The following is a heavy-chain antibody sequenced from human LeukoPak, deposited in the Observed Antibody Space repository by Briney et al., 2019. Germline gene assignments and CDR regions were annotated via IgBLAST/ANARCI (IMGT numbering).Heavy chain of an antibody. Sequence: SETLSLTCTVSGGSISSYYWSWIRQPPGKGLEWIGYIYYSGSTNYNPSLKSRVTISVDTSKNQFSLKLSSVTAADTAVYYCARDPFPPYYYDSSGYFWGQGTLVTVSS. D-gene: IGHD3-22*01. J-gene: IGHJ4*02. CDR3: ARDPFPPYYYDSSGYF. V-gene: IGHV4-59*12. CDR1: GGSISSYY. CDR2: IYYSGST.